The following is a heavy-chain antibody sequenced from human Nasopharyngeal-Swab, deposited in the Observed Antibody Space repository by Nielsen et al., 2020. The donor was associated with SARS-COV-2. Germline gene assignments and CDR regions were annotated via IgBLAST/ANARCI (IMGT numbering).Heavy chain of an antibody. CDR2: ISPYNGNT. CDR3: ARKLEARRAWYVDL. J-gene: IGHJ2*01. V-gene: IGHV1-18*01. D-gene: IGHD6-6*01. CDR1: GYGFSSYG. Sequence: ASVQVPCKASGYGFSSYGISWLRHAPDHGLARMGWISPYNGNTNYHQKFQGRVNVTAETSTNTASLELRSLRSDETAIYYCARKLEARRAWYVDLWGRGTRVTVSS.